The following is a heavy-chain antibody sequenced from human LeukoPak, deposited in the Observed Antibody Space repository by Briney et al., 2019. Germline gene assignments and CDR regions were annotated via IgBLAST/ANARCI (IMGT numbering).Heavy chain of an antibody. CDR1: GGSISSYY. V-gene: IGHV4-59*01. D-gene: IGHD2-15*01. Sequence: SETLSLTCTVSGGSISSYYWSWIRQPPGKGLEGIGYIYYSGSTNYNPSLKSRVTISVDTSKNQFSLKLSSVTAADTAVYYCARDLGGRYCSGGSCSSSHWFDPWGQGTLVTVSS. J-gene: IGHJ5*02. CDR3: ARDLGGRYCSGGSCSSSHWFDP. CDR2: IYYSGST.